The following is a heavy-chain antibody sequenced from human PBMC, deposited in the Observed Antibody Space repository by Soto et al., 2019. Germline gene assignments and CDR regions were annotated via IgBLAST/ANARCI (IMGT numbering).Heavy chain of an antibody. CDR3: ARDGYDDAFDI. V-gene: IGHV3-30-3*01. J-gene: IGHJ3*02. CDR1: GFTFSSYA. Sequence: GGSLRLSCAASGFTFSSYAMHWVRQAPGKGLEWVAVISYDGSNKYYADSVKGRFTISRDNSKNTLYLQMNSLRAEDTAVYYCARDGYDDAFDIWGQGTMVTVSS. CDR2: ISYDGSNK. D-gene: IGHD5-12*01.